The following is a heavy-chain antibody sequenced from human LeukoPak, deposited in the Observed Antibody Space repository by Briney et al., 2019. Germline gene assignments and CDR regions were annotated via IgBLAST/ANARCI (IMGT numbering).Heavy chain of an antibody. CDR1: GGTFSSYA. D-gene: IGHD6-19*01. Sequence: GASVTVSCTASGGTFSSYAISWVRQAPGQGLEWMGGIIPIFGTANYAQKFQGRVTITADESTSTAYMELSSLRSEDTAVYYCAREDSSGWYPHWFDPWGQGTLVTVSS. CDR3: AREDSSGWYPHWFDP. V-gene: IGHV1-69*13. J-gene: IGHJ5*02. CDR2: IIPIFGTA.